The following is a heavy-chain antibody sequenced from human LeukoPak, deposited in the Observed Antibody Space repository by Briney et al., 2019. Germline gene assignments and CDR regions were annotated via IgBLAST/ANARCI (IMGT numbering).Heavy chain of an antibody. V-gene: IGHV4-61*02. CDR2: IYTSGST. J-gene: IGHJ4*02. CDR1: GGSISSGNYY. D-gene: IGHD3-3*01. CDR3: ARVTIFGVVKN. Sequence: SETLSPTCTVSGGSISSGNYYWSWIRQPAGKGLEWIGRIYTSGSTNYNPSLKSRVTISVDTSKNQFSLKLSSVTAADTAVYYCARVTIFGVVKNWGQGTLVTVSS.